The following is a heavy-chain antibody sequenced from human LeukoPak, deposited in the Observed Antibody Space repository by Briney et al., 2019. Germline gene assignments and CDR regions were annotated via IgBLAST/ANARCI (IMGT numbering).Heavy chain of an antibody. Sequence: GGSLRLSCAASGFTFGSYGMHWVRQAPGKGLEWVALIWFGGSHEYYGDSVKGRFTISRDNSKNTLHLQMNSLRDEDTAVYYCASDLRVGHERYEAFNIWGQGTTVIVSS. D-gene: IGHD3-16*01. CDR3: ASDLRVGHERYEAFNI. J-gene: IGHJ3*02. CDR2: IWFGGSHE. V-gene: IGHV3-33*01. CDR1: GFTFGSYG.